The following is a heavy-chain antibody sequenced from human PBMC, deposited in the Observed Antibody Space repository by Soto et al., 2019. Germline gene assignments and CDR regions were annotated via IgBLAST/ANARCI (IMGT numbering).Heavy chain of an antibody. CDR2: ISGSGGTS. D-gene: IGHD2-2*01. Sequence: EVQMLESGGGLVQPGVSLRLSCAASGFTFSSYAVSWVRQAPGKGLEWVSAISGSGGTSYYADSVRGRFTVSRDNSKNTLYLQMNSLRVEDTAFYYCAKESPLDPHAANYLGAPYCDCWGRGTLVVVSS. CDR1: GFTFSSYA. CDR3: AKESPLDPHAANYLGAPYCDC. V-gene: IGHV3-23*01. J-gene: IGHJ4*02.